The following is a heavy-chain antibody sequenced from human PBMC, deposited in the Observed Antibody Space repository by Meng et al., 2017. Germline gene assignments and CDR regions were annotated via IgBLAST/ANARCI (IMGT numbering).Heavy chain of an antibody. J-gene: IGHJ4*02. CDR1: GGSFSGYN. V-gene: IGHV4-34*01. D-gene: IGHD6-6*01. CDR3: ARRGIAARPFYY. Sequence: QLTQWGGGLLKPPETLSLTCAVYGGSFSGYNWSWIRQPPGKGLEWIGEINHSGSTNYNPSLKSRVTISVDTSKNQFSLKLSSVTAADTAVYYCARRGIAARPFYYWGQGTLVTVSS. CDR2: INHSGST.